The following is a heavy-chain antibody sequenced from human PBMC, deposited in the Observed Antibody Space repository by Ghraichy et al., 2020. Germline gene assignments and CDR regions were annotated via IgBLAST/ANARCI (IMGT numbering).Heavy chain of an antibody. Sequence: ASVKVSGKASGYTFTSYGISWVRQAPGQGLEWMGWISAYNGNTNYAQKLQGRVTMTTDTSTSTAYMELRSLRSDDTAVYYCARDPIAVAGTGAAFDIWGQGTMVTVSS. CDR2: ISAYNGNT. J-gene: IGHJ3*02. V-gene: IGHV1-18*04. CDR1: GYTFTSYG. CDR3: ARDPIAVAGTGAAFDI. D-gene: IGHD6-19*01.